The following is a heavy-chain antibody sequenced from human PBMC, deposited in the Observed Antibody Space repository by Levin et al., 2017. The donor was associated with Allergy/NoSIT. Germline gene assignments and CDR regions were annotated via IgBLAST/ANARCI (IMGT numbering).Heavy chain of an antibody. CDR2: IYLSGST. J-gene: IGHJ4*02. CDR1: GGFISSGGYS. Sequence: SQTLSLTCAVSGGFISSGGYSWSWIRQPPGKGLEWIGNIYLSGSTNDNPSLKSRVTMSVDRSKNQLSLKLSYVTAADAAVYYCASVAGYSYGYYFDYWGPGTLVTVSS. V-gene: IGHV4-30-2*01. D-gene: IGHD5-18*01. CDR3: ASVAGYSYGYYFDY.